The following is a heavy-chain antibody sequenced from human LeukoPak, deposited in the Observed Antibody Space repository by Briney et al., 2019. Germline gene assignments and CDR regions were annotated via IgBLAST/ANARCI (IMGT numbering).Heavy chain of an antibody. V-gene: IGHV3-7*01. CDR2: IKQDGSKK. CDR1: GFTFSSYW. CDR3: VRAMDV. J-gene: IGHJ6*02. Sequence: PGGSLRLSCAASGFTFSSYWMNWVRQAPGKGLEWVANIKQDGSKKYYVGSVKGRFTISRDNPKNSLYLQMNSLGAEDTAVYYCVRAMDVWGQGTTVTVSS.